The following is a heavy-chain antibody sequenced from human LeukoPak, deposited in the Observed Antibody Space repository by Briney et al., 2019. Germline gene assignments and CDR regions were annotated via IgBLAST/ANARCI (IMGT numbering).Heavy chain of an antibody. Sequence: SETLSLTCTVSGASISSYYWSWIRQPPGKGLEWIGDIYYSGSIKYNPSLKSRVTMSVDTSKNQFSLRLSSVTAADTAIYYCARENPSGYYNRPIDYWGQGTLVTVSS. CDR3: ARENPSGYYNRPIDY. V-gene: IGHV4-59*01. CDR2: IYYSGSI. D-gene: IGHD3-22*01. J-gene: IGHJ4*02. CDR1: GASISSYY.